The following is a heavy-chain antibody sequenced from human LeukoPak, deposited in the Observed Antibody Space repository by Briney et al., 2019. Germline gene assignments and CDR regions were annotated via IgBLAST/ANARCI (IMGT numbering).Heavy chain of an antibody. D-gene: IGHD3-9*01. V-gene: IGHV1-18*01. CDR1: GGTFSSYA. CDR2: ISAYNGNT. J-gene: IGHJ5*02. CDR3: ASVLRYFDWPTRFDP. Sequence: ASVKVSCKASGGTFSSYAISWVRQAPGQGLEWMGWISAYNGNTNYAQKLQGRVTMTTDTSTSTAYMELRSLRSDDTAVYYCASVLRYFDWPTRFDPWGQGTLVTVSS.